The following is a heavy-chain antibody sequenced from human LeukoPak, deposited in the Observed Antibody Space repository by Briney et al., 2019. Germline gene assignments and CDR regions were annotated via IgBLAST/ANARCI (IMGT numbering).Heavy chain of an antibody. D-gene: IGHD4-17*01. J-gene: IGHJ4*02. CDR1: GFTFSSYW. Sequence: GGSLRLSCAASGFTFSSYWMSWVRQAPGKGLEWVANIKQDGSAKYYVGSVKGRFTISRDNAKNSLYLQINSLRDVDTAVYYCARGNDYGDHIGIYFDYWGQGTLVTVSS. CDR2: IKQDGSAK. CDR3: ARGNDYGDHIGIYFDY. V-gene: IGHV3-7*03.